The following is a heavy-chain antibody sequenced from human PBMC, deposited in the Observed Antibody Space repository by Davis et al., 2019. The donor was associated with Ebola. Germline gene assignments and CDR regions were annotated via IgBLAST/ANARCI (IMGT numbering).Heavy chain of an antibody. J-gene: IGHJ3*01. V-gene: IGHV3-23*01. CDR1: GFTFSSYA. Sequence: GESLKISCAASGFTFSSYAMHWVRRAPGKGLEWVSTLVLSADTYYADSVKGRFTISRDNSKNTLHLQMNSLRVEDTAIYYCVKDTSSIWFDVWGQGTTVTVSS. D-gene: IGHD6-13*01. CDR2: LVLSADT. CDR3: VKDTSSIWFDV.